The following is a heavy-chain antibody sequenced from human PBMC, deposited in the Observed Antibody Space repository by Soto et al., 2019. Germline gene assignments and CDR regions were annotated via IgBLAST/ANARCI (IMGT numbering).Heavy chain of an antibody. D-gene: IGHD2-8*01. CDR1: GLTFSSYA. CDR2: ISGSGGST. J-gene: IGHJ4*02. CDR3: AKDRIVLTYYFDY. Sequence: PGGSLRLSCAASGLTFSSYAMSWVRQAPGKGLEWVSAISGSGGSTYYADSVKGRFTISRDNSKNTLYLQMNSLRAEDTAVYYCAKDRIVLTYYFDYWGQGTLVTVSS. V-gene: IGHV3-23*01.